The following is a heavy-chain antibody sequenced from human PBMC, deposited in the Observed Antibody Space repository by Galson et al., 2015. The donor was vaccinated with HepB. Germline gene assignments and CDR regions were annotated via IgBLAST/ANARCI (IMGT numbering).Heavy chain of an antibody. J-gene: IGHJ6*02. CDR3: ANSLYDILTGGYYYYGMDV. D-gene: IGHD3-9*01. CDR2: ISGSGGST. CDR1: GFTFSSYA. Sequence: SLRLSCAASGFTFSSYAMSWVRQAPGKGLEWVSAISGSGGSTYYADSVKGRFTISRDNSKNTLYLQMNSLRAEDTAVYYCANSLYDILTGGYYYYGMDVWGQGTTVTVSS. V-gene: IGHV3-23*01.